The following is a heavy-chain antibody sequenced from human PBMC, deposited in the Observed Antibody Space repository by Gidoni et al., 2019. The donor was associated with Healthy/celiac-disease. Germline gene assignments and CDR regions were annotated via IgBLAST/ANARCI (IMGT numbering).Heavy chain of an antibody. J-gene: IGHJ4*02. CDR1: GYTFTGYY. CDR3: ARATHKYSGSYYLGY. CDR2: INPNSGGT. Sequence: QVQLVQSGAEVKKPGASVKVFCKASGYTFTGYYMHWVRQAPGQGLEWMGWINPNSGGTNYAQKFQGRVTMTRDTSISTAYMELSRLRSDDTAVYYCARATHKYSGSYYLGYWGQGTLVTVSS. V-gene: IGHV1-2*02. D-gene: IGHD1-26*01.